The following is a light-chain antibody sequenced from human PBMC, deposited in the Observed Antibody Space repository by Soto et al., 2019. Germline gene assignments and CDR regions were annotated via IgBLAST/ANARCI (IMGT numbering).Light chain of an antibody. Sequence: EIVLTQSPATLSLSPGERATLSCRASQTISNKLGWYQQKPGQAPRLLIYGASTRATGIPARFSGSGSGTEFTLTINSLQSEDFATYYCQQYNNWPVTFGGGTKV. CDR1: QTISNK. CDR3: QQYNNWPVT. J-gene: IGKJ4*01. V-gene: IGKV3-15*01. CDR2: GAS.